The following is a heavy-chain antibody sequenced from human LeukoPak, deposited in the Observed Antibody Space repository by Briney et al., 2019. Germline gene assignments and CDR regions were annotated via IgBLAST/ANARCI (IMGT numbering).Heavy chain of an antibody. CDR3: AKDHCSGGSCYRFDP. CDR2: IYSGGST. V-gene: IGHV3-53*01. CDR1: GFTVSSNY. D-gene: IGHD2-15*01. Sequence: PGGSPRLSCAASGFTVSSNYMSWVRQAPGKGLEWVSVIYSGGSTYYADSVKGRFTISRDNSKNTLYLQMNSLRAEDTAVYYCAKDHCSGGSCYRFDPWGQGTLVTVSS. J-gene: IGHJ5*02.